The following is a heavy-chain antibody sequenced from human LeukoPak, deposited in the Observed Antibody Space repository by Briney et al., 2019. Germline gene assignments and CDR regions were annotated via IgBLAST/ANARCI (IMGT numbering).Heavy chain of an antibody. CDR2: TSYDGGDK. J-gene: IGHJ6*02. V-gene: IGHV3-30*03. CDR1: GFTFSSYG. CDR3: ARDSSRAAVGGYFGLDV. Sequence: PGGSLRLSCAASGFTFSSYGMHWVRQAPGKGLEWVAVTSYDGGDKYYADSVRGRFTISKDNSRKTLFLLISSLKLDDTAVYYCARDSSRAAVGGYFGLDVWGLGTTVTVSS. D-gene: IGHD6-13*01.